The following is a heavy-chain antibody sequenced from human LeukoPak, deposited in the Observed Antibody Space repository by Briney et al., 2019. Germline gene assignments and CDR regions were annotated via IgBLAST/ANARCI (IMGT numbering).Heavy chain of an antibody. D-gene: IGHD6-19*01. J-gene: IGHJ5*02. CDR3: ARGFVWDGIAVTEPRFDP. Sequence: QPGRSLRLFCAASGFHYSRYVMLWVRQATGKGLEWVAAISYDGNYPYYADSVKGRFTISRDNSKNTLYQQMNSLRAEDTAVYYCARGFVWDGIAVTEPRFDPWGQGALVTVSS. CDR2: ISYDGNYP. V-gene: IGHV3-30*04. CDR1: GFHYSRYV.